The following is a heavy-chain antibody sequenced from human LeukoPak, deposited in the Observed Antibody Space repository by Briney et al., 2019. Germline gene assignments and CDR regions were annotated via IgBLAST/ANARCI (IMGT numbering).Heavy chain of an antibody. V-gene: IGHV3-30*03. CDR3: ARERFRGGEGAFDI. CDR1: GFTFNTFS. CDR2: ISYLGSNK. D-gene: IGHD3-16*01. Sequence: GGSLRLSCAASGFTFNTFSMHWVRQAPGKGLEWVALISYLGSNKYYADSVKGRFTISRDNSKNKLYLQMNSLKAEDTAVYYCARERFRGGEGAFDIWGQGTMVTVSS. J-gene: IGHJ3*02.